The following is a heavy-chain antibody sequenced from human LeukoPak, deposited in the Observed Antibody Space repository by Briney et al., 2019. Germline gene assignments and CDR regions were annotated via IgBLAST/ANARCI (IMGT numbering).Heavy chain of an antibody. CDR3: AKGLGGSSWYGVYYFDY. CDR1: GFTFSSYA. D-gene: IGHD6-13*01. J-gene: IGHJ4*02. CDR2: ISGSGGST. Sequence: PGGSLRLSCAASGFTFSSYAMSWVRQAPGKGLEWVSAISGSGGSTYYADSVKGRFTISRDNSKNTLYLQMNSLRAEDTAVYYCAKGLGGSSWYGVYYFDYWGQGTLVTVSS. V-gene: IGHV3-23*01.